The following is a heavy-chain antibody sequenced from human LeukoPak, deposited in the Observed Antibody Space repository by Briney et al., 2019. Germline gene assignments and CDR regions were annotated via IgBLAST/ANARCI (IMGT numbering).Heavy chain of an antibody. CDR2: INPNSGGT. CDR1: GYTFTGYY. V-gene: IGHV1-2*02. CDR3: ARDASGYPTEYFQH. J-gene: IGHJ1*01. Sequence: ASVKVSCKASGYTFTGYYMHWMRQAPGQGLEWMGWINPNSGGTNYAQKFQGRVTMTRDTSISTAYMELSRLRSDDTAVYYCARDASGYPTEYFQHWGQGTLVTVSS. D-gene: IGHD3-22*01.